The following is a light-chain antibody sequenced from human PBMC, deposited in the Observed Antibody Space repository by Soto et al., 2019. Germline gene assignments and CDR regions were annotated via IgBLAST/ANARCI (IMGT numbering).Light chain of an antibody. Sequence: MVMTQSPATLSVYPGERATLYCRASQSLGTNLAWYQQKPGLAPRLLIYDVSNRAPGLPARFRGRGSGPDFTLTISSLEPEDFASYYCQARINWLRFAVGPGTKVDI. J-gene: IGKJ3*01. CDR1: QSLGTN. CDR3: QARINWLRFA. CDR2: DVS. V-gene: IGKV3-11*01.